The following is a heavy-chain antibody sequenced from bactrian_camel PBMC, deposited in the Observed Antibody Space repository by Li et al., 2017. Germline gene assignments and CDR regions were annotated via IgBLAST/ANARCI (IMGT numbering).Heavy chain of an antibody. V-gene: IGHV3S42*01. Sequence: VQLVESGGDSVRPGGSLRLSCAASGFTFSDYTMTWVRQAPGKGLEWVSDINSSGRSTNYADSVKGRFTISKDNTKNVLNLQMLNLKPEDSAMYYCAANFGPYCSGPYLARRANFLGQGTQVTVS. CDR2: INSSGRST. D-gene: IGHD2*01. CDR1: GFTFSDYT. J-gene: IGHJ4*01.